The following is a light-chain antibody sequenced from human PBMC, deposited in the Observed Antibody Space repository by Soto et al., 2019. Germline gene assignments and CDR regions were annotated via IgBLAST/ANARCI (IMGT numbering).Light chain of an antibody. CDR3: QQYDYSRT. CDR1: QSISSW. CDR2: DAS. V-gene: IGKV1-5*01. J-gene: IGKJ1*01. Sequence: DIQMTQSPSTLSASVGDRVTIXCRASQSISSWLAWYQQKPGKAPKLLIYDASSLESGVPSRFSGSGSGTEFTLTISSVHSDDFATYYCQQYDYSRTFGQGTKVDIK.